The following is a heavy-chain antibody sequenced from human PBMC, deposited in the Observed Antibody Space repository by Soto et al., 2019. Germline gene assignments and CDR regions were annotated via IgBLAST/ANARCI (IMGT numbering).Heavy chain of an antibody. CDR2: IYYSGST. CDR3: ARDRGGLRFLEWSSNWFDP. J-gene: IGHJ5*02. V-gene: IGHV4-61*01. Sequence: PSETLSLTCTVSGGSVSSGSYYWSWIRQPPGKGLEWIGYIYYSGSTNYNPSLKSRVTISVDTSKNQFSLKLSSVTAADTAVYYCARDRGGLRFLEWSSNWFDPWGQGTLVTVSS. D-gene: IGHD3-3*01. CDR1: GGSVSSGSYY.